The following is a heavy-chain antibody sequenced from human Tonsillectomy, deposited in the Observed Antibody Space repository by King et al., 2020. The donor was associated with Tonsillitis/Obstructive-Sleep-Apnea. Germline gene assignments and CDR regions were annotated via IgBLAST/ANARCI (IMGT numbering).Heavy chain of an antibody. CDR2: INGDGSGT. J-gene: IGHJ4*02. Sequence: VQLVESGGGLVQPGGSLRLSCAASGFTFSSYWMHCVRQAPGWGLVLVSRINGDGSGTGYVDSVKGRFTIFRDNATNTLYLQMNSLRAEDTAVYYCAREVGAAAPGYWGQGTLVTVSS. V-gene: IGHV3-74*01. CDR1: GFTFSSYW. CDR3: AREVGAAAPGY. D-gene: IGHD2-2*01.